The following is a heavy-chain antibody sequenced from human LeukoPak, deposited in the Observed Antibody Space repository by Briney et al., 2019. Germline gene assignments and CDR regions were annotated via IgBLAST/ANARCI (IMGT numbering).Heavy chain of an antibody. J-gene: IGHJ4*02. D-gene: IGHD3-3*01. V-gene: IGHV3-23*01. CDR2: ISGSGGST. CDR1: GFTFSSYA. CDR3: AKDPDRITIFGVVIEKTAY. Sequence: GGSLRLSCAASGFTFSSYAMSWVRQAPGKGLEWVSAISGSGGSTYYADSVKGRFTISRDNSKNTLYLQMNSLRAEDTAVYYCAKDPDRITIFGVVIEKTAYWGQGTLVTVSS.